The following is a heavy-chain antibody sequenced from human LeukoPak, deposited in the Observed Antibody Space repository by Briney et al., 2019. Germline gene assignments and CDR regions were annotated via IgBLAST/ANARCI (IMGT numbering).Heavy chain of an antibody. D-gene: IGHD6-13*01. CDR3: ARAIAAAANRLSHYYYGMDV. CDR2: ISSSSSYI. Sequence: PGGSLRLSCAASGFTFSSYSMNWVRQAPGKGLEWVSSISSSSSYIYYADSVKGRFTISRDNAKNSLYLQMNSLRAEDTAVYYCARAIAAAANRLSHYYYGMDVWGQGTTVTVSS. J-gene: IGHJ6*02. V-gene: IGHV3-21*01. CDR1: GFTFSSYS.